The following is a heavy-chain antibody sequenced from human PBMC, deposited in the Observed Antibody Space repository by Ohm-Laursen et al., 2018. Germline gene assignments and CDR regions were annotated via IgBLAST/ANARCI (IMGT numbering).Heavy chain of an antibody. J-gene: IGHJ4*02. CDR1: GFIFSNYW. D-gene: IGHD6-19*01. CDR3: ATVGRSSSGRGGY. CDR2: IRKDGGET. Sequence: SLRLSCAASGFIFSNYWMTWVRQAPGKGLEWVANIRKDGGETYYVDSVKGRFTISRDNAKNSLYLQMNSLRAEDTAVYYCATVGRSSSGRGGYWGQGTLVTVSS. V-gene: IGHV3-7*01.